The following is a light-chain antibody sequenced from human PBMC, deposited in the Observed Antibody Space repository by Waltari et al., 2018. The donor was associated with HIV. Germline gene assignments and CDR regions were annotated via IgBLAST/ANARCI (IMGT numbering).Light chain of an antibody. Sequence: QSALTQPASVSGSPGQSITISCTGTSSDVGGYNYVSWYQQHPGKAPKLMIYEVSNLPSGVSNRFSGSKSGNTASLPISGLQAEDEADYYCSSYTSSSTLVFVGGTKLTVL. CDR2: EVS. CDR1: SSDVGGYNY. CDR3: SSYTSSSTLV. V-gene: IGLV2-14*01. J-gene: IGLJ2*01.